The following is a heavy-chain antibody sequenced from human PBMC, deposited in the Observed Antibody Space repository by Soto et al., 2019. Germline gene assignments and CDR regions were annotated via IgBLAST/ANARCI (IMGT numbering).Heavy chain of an antibody. D-gene: IGHD3-22*01. J-gene: IGHJ3*02. V-gene: IGHV1-18*01. CDR1: GYTFTSYG. CDR3: ARSGDYYDSSGYYDQLAGAFYI. CDR2: ISAYNGNT. Sequence: GASVKVSCKASGYTFTSYGISWVRQAPGQGLEWMGWISAYNGNTNYAQKLQGRVTMTTDTSTSTAYMELSRLRSDDTAVYYCARSGDYYDSSGYYDQLAGAFYICAQRTMVPVSS.